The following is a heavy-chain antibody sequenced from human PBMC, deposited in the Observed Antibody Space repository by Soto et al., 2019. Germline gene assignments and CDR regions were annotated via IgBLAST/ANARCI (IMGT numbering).Heavy chain of an antibody. V-gene: IGHV3-23*01. J-gene: IGHJ3*02. D-gene: IGHD2-2*01. CDR2: ISGSGGST. CDR1: GFTFSSYA. CDR3: AKDPGGSSSTSYDAFDI. Sequence: GGSLRLSCAASGFTFSSYAMSWVRQAPGKGLEWVSAISGSGGSTYYADSVKGRFTISRDNSKNTLYLQMNSLRAEDTAVYYCAKDPGGSSSTSYDAFDIWGQGTMVTVSS.